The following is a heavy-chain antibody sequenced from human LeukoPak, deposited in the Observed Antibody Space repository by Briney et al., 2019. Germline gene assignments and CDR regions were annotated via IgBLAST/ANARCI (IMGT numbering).Heavy chain of an antibody. V-gene: IGHV4-38-2*01. CDR1: GYSISSGYY. Sequence: PSETLSLTCAVSGYSISSGYYWGWIRQPPGKGLEWIGSIYHSGSTYYNPSLKSRVTISVDTSKNQFSLKLSSVTAADTAVYYCVRHEGVTDGLGYYYYYMDVWGKGTTVTVSS. CDR2: IYHSGST. D-gene: IGHD2-21*02. CDR3: VRHEGVTDGLGYYYYYMDV. J-gene: IGHJ6*03.